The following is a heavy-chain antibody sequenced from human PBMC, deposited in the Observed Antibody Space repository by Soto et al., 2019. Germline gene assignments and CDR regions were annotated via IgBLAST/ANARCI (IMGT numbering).Heavy chain of an antibody. J-gene: IGHJ4*02. D-gene: IGHD3-10*01. CDR3: ARQITMVRGIDF. V-gene: IGHV4-31*03. CDR2: IYFNENT. Sequence: QVQLLESGPGLVKASQTLSLTCSISGGSISSGGYYWSWVRQRPGKGLEWIGYIYFNENTYYNPSLKTRVTISAGTSKSQFSLRLSSVTAADAAVYYCARQITMVRGIDFWGPGISVSVSS. CDR1: GGSISSGGYY.